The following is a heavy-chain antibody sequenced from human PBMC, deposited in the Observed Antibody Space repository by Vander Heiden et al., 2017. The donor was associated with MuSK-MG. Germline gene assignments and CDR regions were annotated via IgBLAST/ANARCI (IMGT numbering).Heavy chain of an antibody. D-gene: IGHD3-10*01. CDR3: AREFGGSKAGLGY. J-gene: IGHJ4*02. Sequence: QVQLQESGPGLVKPSETLSLTCTVSGYSISSGYYWGWIRQPPGKGLEWIGTIYHSGSTYYNPSLKSRVTMSVDTPKNQFSLKLSSVTAADTAVYYCAREFGGSKAGLGYWGQGTLVTVSS. CDR2: IYHSGST. V-gene: IGHV4-38-2*02. CDR1: GYSISSGYY.